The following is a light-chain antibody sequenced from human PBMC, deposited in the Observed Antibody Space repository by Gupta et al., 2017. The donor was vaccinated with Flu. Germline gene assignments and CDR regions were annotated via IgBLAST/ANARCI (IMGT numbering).Light chain of an antibody. V-gene: IGLV3-25*02. CDR1: ALPKQY. CDR3: QSADSSGTLYV. Sequence: YELTQPPSLSASPGQTARITCSGDALPKQYAYWYQQKPGQAPVLVIYKDSERPSGIPERFSGSSSGTTVTLTISGVQAEDEADYYCQSADSSGTLYVFGTGTKVTVL. CDR2: KDS. J-gene: IGLJ1*01.